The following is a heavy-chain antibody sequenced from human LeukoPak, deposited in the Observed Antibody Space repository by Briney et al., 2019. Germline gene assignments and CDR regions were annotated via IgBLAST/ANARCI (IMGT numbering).Heavy chain of an antibody. D-gene: IGHD3-10*01. CDR3: ARAGSGHYTD. Sequence: SQTLSLTCVISEDSVSANSVTWHWIRQSPSRGRKWLGRTYYRSKWFYDFAPSVRSRITINADTSKNQFSLHLNSVTPEDTAVYDCARAGSGHYTDWGQGTLVTVSS. CDR2: TYYRSKWFY. J-gene: IGHJ4*02. CDR1: EDSVSANSVT. V-gene: IGHV6-1*01.